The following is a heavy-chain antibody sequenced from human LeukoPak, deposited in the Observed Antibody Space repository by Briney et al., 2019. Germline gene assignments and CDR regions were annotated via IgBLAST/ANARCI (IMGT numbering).Heavy chain of an antibody. D-gene: IGHD6-6*01. V-gene: IGHV3-74*01. CDR2: INSDGSST. J-gene: IGHJ6*03. CDR1: GFTFSSYW. CDR3: ARWASIAARPSYYYYYMDV. Sequence: GGSLRLSCAASGFTFSSYWMHWFRQAPGKGLVWVSRINSDGSSTSYADSVKGRFTISRDNAKNTLYLQMNSLRAEDTAVYYCARWASIAARPSYYYYYMDVWGKGTTVTVSS.